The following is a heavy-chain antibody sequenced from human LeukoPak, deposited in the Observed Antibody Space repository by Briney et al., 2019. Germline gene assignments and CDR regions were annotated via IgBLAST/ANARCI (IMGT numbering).Heavy chain of an antibody. CDR2: IYSGGST. Sequence: GGSLRLSCAASGFTFSSYAMSWVRQAPGKGLEWVSVIYSGGSTYYADSVKGRFTISRDNSKNTLYLQMNSLRAEDTAVYYCAREAMPRYYFDYWGQGTLVTVSS. D-gene: IGHD2-2*01. CDR3: AREAMPRYYFDY. V-gene: IGHV3-53*01. J-gene: IGHJ4*02. CDR1: GFTFSSYA.